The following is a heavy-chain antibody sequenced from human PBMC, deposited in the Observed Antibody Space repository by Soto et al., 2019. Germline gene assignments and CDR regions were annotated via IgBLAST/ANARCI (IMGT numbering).Heavy chain of an antibody. CDR3: AISTGSPEPLENP. D-gene: IGHD2-15*01. V-gene: IGHV3-23*01. J-gene: IGHJ5*02. CDR2: ITASGGRT. CDR1: GFTFSTYV. Sequence: PGGSLRLSCAASGFTFSTYVMNWVRQAPGKGLEWVSSITASGGRTYYADSVKGRFTISRDNSKNTLYLQMNSLSPEDTAVYYCAISTGSPEPLENPWGQGTLVTVSS.